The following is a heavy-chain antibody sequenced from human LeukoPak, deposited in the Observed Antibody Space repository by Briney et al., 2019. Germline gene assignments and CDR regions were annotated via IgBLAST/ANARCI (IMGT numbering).Heavy chain of an antibody. V-gene: IGHV3-48*02. Sequence: GGSLRLSCAASGFTFSSYSMNWVRQAPGKGLEWVSYISSSSSTIYYADSVKGRFTISRDNAKNSLYLQMSSLRDEDTAVYYCAREGGQQLDYWGQGTLVTVSS. CDR2: ISSSSSTI. CDR3: AREGGQQLDY. CDR1: GFTFSSYS. D-gene: IGHD6-13*01. J-gene: IGHJ4*02.